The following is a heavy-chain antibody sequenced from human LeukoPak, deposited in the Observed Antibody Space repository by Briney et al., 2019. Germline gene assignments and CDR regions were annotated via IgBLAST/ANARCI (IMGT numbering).Heavy chain of an antibody. V-gene: IGHV3-30-3*01. CDR3: ARAMVRGVPFDY. CDR2: ISFDGNTK. J-gene: IGHJ4*02. D-gene: IGHD3-10*01. Sequence: GGSLRLSCAASGFSFSTYAMHWVRQAPGKGLEWLAVISFDGNTKYYADSAKGRFTISRDNSKNTLYVQISSLRVEDTAVYYCARAMVRGVPFDYWGQGTLVTVSS. CDR1: GFSFSTYA.